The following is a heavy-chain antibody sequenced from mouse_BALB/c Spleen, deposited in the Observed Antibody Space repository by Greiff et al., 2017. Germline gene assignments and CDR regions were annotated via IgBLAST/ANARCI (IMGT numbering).Heavy chain of an antibody. CDR3: ARIHYYGYDWYFDV. D-gene: IGHD1-2*01. CDR1: GFNIKDTY. J-gene: IGHJ1*01. CDR2: IDPANGNT. Sequence: VHVKQSGAELVKPGASVKLSCTASGFNIKDTYMHWVKQRPEQGLEWIGRIDPANGNTKYDPKFQGKATITADTSSNTAYLQLSSLTSEDTAVYYCARIHYYGYDWYFDVWGAGTTVTVSA. V-gene: IGHV14-3*02.